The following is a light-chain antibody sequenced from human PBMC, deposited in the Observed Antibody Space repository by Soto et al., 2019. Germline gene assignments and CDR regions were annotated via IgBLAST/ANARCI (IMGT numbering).Light chain of an antibody. CDR1: SSNIGNNY. Sequence: QSVLTQPPSVSAAPGQTVTISCSGSSSNIGNNYVSWYQSIPGTAPKLLIYDNNERPSGIPDRFSGSKSGTSATLGITGLQTGDEADYYCGTWDSSLSVGVFGGGTKLTVL. CDR3: GTWDSSLSVGV. J-gene: IGLJ2*01. V-gene: IGLV1-51*01. CDR2: DNN.